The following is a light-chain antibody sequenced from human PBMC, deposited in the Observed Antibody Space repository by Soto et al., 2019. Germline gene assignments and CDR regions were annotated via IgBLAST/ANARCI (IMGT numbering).Light chain of an antibody. V-gene: IGKV3-15*01. CDR3: QHHNSYSEA. J-gene: IGKJ1*01. CDR2: AAS. Sequence: EIVLAQSPAPLSLSPGERATLSCRASQSVSSNLAWYQQKPGQAPRRLIYAASTRDTGIPARFSGSGSGTEFTLTISSLQPDDFATYYCQHHNSYSEAFGQGTKVDIK. CDR1: QSVSSN.